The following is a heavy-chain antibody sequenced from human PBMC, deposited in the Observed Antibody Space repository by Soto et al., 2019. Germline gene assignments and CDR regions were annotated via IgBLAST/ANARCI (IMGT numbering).Heavy chain of an antibody. CDR2: TNAGYGTT. CDR1: GSTFSSYA. CDR3: ARDTGDGTFDF. Sequence: QVHLVQSGAEVRKPGASVKVSCKASGSTFSSYAMHWVRQAPGQRLEGMGWTNAGYGTTKSPQKFQDRVTISRDTSASTAYMELTSLRSEDTAVHYCARDTGDGTFDFWGQGTLVTVSS. V-gene: IGHV1-3*01. J-gene: IGHJ4*02. D-gene: IGHD7-27*01.